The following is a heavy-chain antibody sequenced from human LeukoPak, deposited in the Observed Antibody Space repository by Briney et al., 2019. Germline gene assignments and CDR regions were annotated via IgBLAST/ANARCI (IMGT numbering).Heavy chain of an antibody. Sequence: SETLSLTCAVYGGSFSGYYWSWTRQPPGKGLEWIGEINHSGSTNYNPSLKSRVTISVDTSKNQFSLKLSSVTAADTAVYYCARLQDYVWGSYRYTESDYWGQGTLVTVSS. D-gene: IGHD3-16*02. CDR3: ARLQDYVWGSYRYTESDY. V-gene: IGHV4-34*01. J-gene: IGHJ4*02. CDR2: INHSGST. CDR1: GGSFSGYY.